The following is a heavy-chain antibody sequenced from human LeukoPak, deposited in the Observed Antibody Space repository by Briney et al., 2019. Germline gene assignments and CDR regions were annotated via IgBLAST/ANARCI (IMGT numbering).Heavy chain of an antibody. CDR2: IYPNDSHT. CDR1: GFYFNAYW. D-gene: IGHD3-16*01. V-gene: IGHV5-51*03. CDR3: ATLGGVGGAAVDI. J-gene: IGHJ3*02. Sequence: GASLKISWQGSGFYFNAYWIAWVRQIPGRGVGWVGTIYPNDSHTTYAQNFQGQVAITADKSISTAYLDWRSLKASDSALYYCATLGGVGGAAVDIWGQGTVVTVSS.